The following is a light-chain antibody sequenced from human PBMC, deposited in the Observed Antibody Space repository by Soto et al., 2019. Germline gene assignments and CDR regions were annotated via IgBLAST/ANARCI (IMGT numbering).Light chain of an antibody. V-gene: IGLV2-14*01. Sequence: QSALTQPASVSGSPGQSITISCTGTSSDVGGYNFVSWYQQHPGKAPKVMIYEVSNRPSGVSNRCSGSKSGNTAYLTISGLQAEDEAEYYFSSYTSSSTVVFGGGTKLTVL. J-gene: IGLJ2*01. CDR3: SSYTSSSTVV. CDR1: SSDVGGYNF. CDR2: EVS.